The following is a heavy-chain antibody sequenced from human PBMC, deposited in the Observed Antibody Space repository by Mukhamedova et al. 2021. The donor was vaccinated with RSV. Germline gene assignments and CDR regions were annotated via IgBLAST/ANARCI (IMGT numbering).Heavy chain of an antibody. CDR2: INHSGST. Sequence: EYMGEINHSGSTNYNPSLKSRVTISVDTSKNQFSLKLSSVTAADTAVYYCARGTNHDFWSGYYNPWGQGTLVTVSS. CDR3: ARGTNHDFWSGYYNP. D-gene: IGHD3-3*01. V-gene: IGHV4-34*01. J-gene: IGHJ5*02.